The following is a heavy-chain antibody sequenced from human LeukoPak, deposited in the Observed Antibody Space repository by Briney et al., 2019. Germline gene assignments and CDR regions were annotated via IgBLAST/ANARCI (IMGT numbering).Heavy chain of an antibody. Sequence: ASVPVSCMSSAYTFTTYYIHWVRQAPGQGLEWIGMIYPSTGSTYYAQRFQGRVTMTRDTSTSTVYMELGSLTSDDTAVYYCARDWRIALVRGVINVPGGMNVWGQGTTVTVSS. J-gene: IGHJ6*02. V-gene: IGHV1-46*01. CDR3: ARDWRIALVRGVINVPGGMNV. CDR1: AYTFTTYY. D-gene: IGHD3-10*01. CDR2: IYPSTGST.